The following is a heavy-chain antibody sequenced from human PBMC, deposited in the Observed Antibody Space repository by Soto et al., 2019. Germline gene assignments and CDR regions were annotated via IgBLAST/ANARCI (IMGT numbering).Heavy chain of an antibody. V-gene: IGHV2-5*02. D-gene: IGHD3-10*01. CDR2: IYWDGDK. J-gene: IGHJ4*02. CDR1: GFSLSTSGGG. Sequence: QITLKESGPTLVKPTQTLTLTCTFSGFSLSTSGGGVAWIRQPPGKALEWLALIYWDGDKRYSPPLKSRLTXPXXPSNNQVVLTMTTMDPVDTATYYCAHRDPYYWIDYWGQGTLVTVSS. CDR3: AHRDPYYWIDY.